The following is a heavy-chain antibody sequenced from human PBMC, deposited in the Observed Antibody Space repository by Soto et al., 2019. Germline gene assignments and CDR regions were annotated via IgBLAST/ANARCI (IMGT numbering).Heavy chain of an antibody. CDR1: GGSFSGYY. J-gene: IGHJ5*02. V-gene: IGHV4-34*01. Sequence: PSETLSLTRAVYGGSFSGYYWSWISQPPGKGQEWIGEINHSGSTNYNPSLKSRVTISVDKSKNQFSLKLSSVTAADTAVYYCARDLATVYWFDPWGQGTLVTVSS. D-gene: IGHD5-12*01. CDR3: ARDLATVYWFDP. CDR2: INHSGST.